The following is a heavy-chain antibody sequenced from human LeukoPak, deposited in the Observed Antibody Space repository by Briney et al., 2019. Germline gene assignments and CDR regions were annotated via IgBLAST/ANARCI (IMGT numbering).Heavy chain of an antibody. CDR2: ISPSSSYM. Sequence: KPGGPLRLSCAASGFTFSDYTMNWVRQAPGKGLEWVSSISPSSSYMYYADSVKGRFTISRDNTKNSLYLQMNSLRAEDTAVYYCARATWDSWGQGALVTVSS. V-gene: IGHV3-21*01. J-gene: IGHJ4*02. D-gene: IGHD2-15*01. CDR3: ARATWDS. CDR1: GFTFSDYT.